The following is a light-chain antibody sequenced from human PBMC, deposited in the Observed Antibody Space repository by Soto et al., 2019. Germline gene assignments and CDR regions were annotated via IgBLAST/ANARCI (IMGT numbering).Light chain of an antibody. CDR1: QSLVHSDGNTY. Sequence: DVVMTQSPLSLPVTLGQPASISCRSSQSLVHSDGNTYLNWFQQRPGQSPRRLIYKVSNRDSGVPDRFSGSGSGTDFTLKISRVEAEDVGAYYCMQATHWPWTFGQGTKVEIK. CDR2: KVS. CDR3: MQATHWPWT. J-gene: IGKJ1*01. V-gene: IGKV2-30*02.